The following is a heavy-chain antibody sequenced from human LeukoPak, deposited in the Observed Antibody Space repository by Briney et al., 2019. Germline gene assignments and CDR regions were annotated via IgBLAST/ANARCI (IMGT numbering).Heavy chain of an antibody. CDR1: GDSISSGSYY. J-gene: IGHJ4*02. V-gene: IGHV4-39*07. CDR2: IYHSGST. Sequence: SETLSLTCTVSGDSISSGSYYWSWIRQPPGKGLEWIGSIYHSGSTYYNPSLKSRVTISVDTSKNQFSLELSSVTAADTAVYYCAGGYSGYDTDYWGQGTLVTVSS. D-gene: IGHD5-12*01. CDR3: AGGYSGYDTDY.